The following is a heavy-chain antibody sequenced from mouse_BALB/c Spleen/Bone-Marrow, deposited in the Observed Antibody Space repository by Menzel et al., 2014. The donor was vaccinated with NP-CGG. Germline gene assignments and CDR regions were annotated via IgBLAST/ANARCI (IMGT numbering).Heavy chain of an antibody. Sequence: EVKVVESGGGLVKPGGSLKLSCAASGFTFGAYSMSWVRQTPEKRLEWVATISSGGHDTYYSESVKGRFTISRDNVKNTLYLQMDSLRSVDSAVYYCSKDGGYDYSYYFDYWGQGTTLTVSS. CDR1: GFTFGAYS. J-gene: IGHJ2*01. D-gene: IGHD2-4*01. CDR2: ISSGGHDT. V-gene: IGHV5-6-4*01. CDR3: SKDGGYDYSYYFDY.